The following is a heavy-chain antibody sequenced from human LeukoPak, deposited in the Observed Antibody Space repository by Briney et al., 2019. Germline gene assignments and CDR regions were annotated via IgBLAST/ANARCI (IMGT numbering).Heavy chain of an antibody. Sequence: PGGSLRLSCAASGFTFDDYAMHWVRQAPGKGLEWVSGISWNSGSIGYADSVKGRFTISRDNAKNSLYLQMNSLRAEDMALYYCAKDWGREYYYYMDVWGKGTTVTVSS. CDR3: AKDWGREYYYYMDV. J-gene: IGHJ6*03. CDR1: GFTFDDYA. CDR2: ISWNSGSI. V-gene: IGHV3-9*03. D-gene: IGHD3-16*01.